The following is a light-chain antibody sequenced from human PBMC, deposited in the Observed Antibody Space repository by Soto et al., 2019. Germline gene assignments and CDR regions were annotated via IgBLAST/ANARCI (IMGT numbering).Light chain of an antibody. Sequence: DIQMTQSPSTLSASVGDRVTITCRASQSISSWLAWYQQKPGKAPKLLIYDASSLESGVPSRFSGSGSGTEFTLTISSLHPYDFATYYCQQYNSDAPDGLFTFGPGTKVDIQ. CDR3: QQYNSDAPDGLFT. J-gene: IGKJ3*01. V-gene: IGKV1-5*01. CDR1: QSISSW. CDR2: DAS.